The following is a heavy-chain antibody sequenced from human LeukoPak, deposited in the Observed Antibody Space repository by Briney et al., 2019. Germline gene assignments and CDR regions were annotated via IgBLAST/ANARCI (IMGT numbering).Heavy chain of an antibody. CDR1: GYTFTTYA. CDR2: INAGNGNT. J-gene: IGHJ4*02. V-gene: IGHV1-3*01. Sequence: GASVKVSCKTSGYTFTTYAMHWVRQAPGQRLEWMGWINAGNGNTKYSQEFQGRVTTTRDASASTAYMELSSLRSEDTAVYYCARDIGSSGWSFDCWGQGTLVTVSS. CDR3: ARDIGSSGWSFDC. D-gene: IGHD6-19*01.